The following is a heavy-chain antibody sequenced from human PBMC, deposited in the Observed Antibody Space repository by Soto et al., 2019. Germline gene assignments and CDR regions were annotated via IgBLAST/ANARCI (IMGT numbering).Heavy chain of an antibody. CDR3: ARDPMATVTNDY. V-gene: IGHV3-74*01. J-gene: IGHJ4*02. CDR2: INSDGTNT. D-gene: IGHD4-17*01. CDR1: GFAFSTYA. Sequence: PGGSLRLSCAASGFAFSTYAMSWVRQAPGKGLEWVSGINSDGTNTYYADSVKGRFTISRDNAKNTLYLQMNSLRAEDTAVYYCARDPMATVTNDYWGQGTLVTVSS.